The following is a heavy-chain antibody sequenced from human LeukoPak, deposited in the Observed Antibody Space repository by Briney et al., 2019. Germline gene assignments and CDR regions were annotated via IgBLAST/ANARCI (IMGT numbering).Heavy chain of an antibody. D-gene: IGHD6-13*01. J-gene: IGHJ4*02. V-gene: IGHV4-30-4*01. Sequence: PSQTLSLTCTVSGGSISSGDYYWSWIRQPPGKGVEWIGYIYYSGSTYYNPSLKSRVTISVDTSKNQFSLKLSSVTAADTAVYYCARVGNIAAAGPDYWGQGTLVTVSS. CDR1: GGSISSGDYY. CDR2: IYYSGST. CDR3: ARVGNIAAAGPDY.